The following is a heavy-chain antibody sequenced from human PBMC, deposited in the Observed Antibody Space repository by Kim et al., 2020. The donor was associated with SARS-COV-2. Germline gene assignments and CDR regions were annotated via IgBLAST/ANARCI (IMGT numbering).Heavy chain of an antibody. V-gene: IGHV3-7*01. CDR3: AREPPFDYDSSGYPYYFDY. Sequence: GGSLRLSCAASGFTFSSYWMSWVRQAPGKGLEWVANIKQDGSEKYYVDSVKGRFTISRDNAKNSLYLQMNSLRAEDTAVYYCAREPPFDYDSSGYPYYFDYWGQGTLVTVSS. CDR2: IKQDGSEK. J-gene: IGHJ4*02. CDR1: GFTFSSYW. D-gene: IGHD3-22*01.